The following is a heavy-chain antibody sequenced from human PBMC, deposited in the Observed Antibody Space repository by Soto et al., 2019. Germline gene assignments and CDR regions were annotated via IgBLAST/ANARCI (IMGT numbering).Heavy chain of an antibody. Sequence: PSETLSLTCTVSGGSISSGDYYWSWIRQPPGKGLEWIGYIYYSGSTYYNPSLKSRVTISVDTSKNQFSLKLSSVTAADTAVYYCAREGYYYDSSGPGDYWGQGTLVSVSS. V-gene: IGHV4-30-4*01. CDR2: IYYSGST. CDR3: AREGYYYDSSGPGDY. J-gene: IGHJ4*02. CDR1: GGSISSGDYY. D-gene: IGHD3-22*01.